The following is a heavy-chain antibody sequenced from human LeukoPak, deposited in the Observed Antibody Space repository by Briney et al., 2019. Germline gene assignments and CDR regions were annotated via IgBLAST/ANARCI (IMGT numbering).Heavy chain of an antibody. J-gene: IGHJ4*02. CDR2: MNPYSGDR. CDR1: GYTFTSFH. Sequence: ASVKVSCTPSGYTFTSFHINWVRQAPGQGLEWMGWMNPYSGDRDYAQKFQGRVSITSDTSISTAYMELSSLRSEDTAVYFCARTTSLTASGYDYWGQGTLVTVSS. V-gene: IGHV1-8*03. D-gene: IGHD4-17*01. CDR3: ARTTSLTASGYDY.